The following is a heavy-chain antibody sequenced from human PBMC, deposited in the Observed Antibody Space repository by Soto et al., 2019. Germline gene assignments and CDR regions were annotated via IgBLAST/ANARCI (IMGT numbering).Heavy chain of an antibody. V-gene: IGHV6-1*01. D-gene: IGHD5-18*01. CDR1: GDRVSSSSAA. J-gene: IGHJ6*02. Sequence: SQTLSLTCALSGDRVSSSSAAWNWIRQSPSRSLEWLGRTYYRSKWYNDYAVSVKSRITINPDTSKNQFSLQLNSVTPEDTAVYYCARDSGYNYGHQLPSLYYGMDVWGQGTKVTVSS. CDR3: ARDSGYNYGHQLPSLYYGMDV. CDR2: TYYRSKWYN.